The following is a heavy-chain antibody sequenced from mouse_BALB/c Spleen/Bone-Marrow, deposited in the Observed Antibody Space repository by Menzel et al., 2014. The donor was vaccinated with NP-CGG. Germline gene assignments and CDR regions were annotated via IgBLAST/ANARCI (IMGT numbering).Heavy chain of an antibody. Sequence: VQLQQSGAELAKPGASVKMSCKASGYTFTSDWMHWVKQRPGQGLEWIGYINPSTGYTDYNQKFNDKATLTADKSSSTAYMQLSSLTSKDSAVYYCARGNPLYAMDYWGQGTSVTVSS. CDR3: ARGNPLYAMDY. CDR1: GYTFTSDW. D-gene: IGHD2-1*01. J-gene: IGHJ4*01. CDR2: INPSTGYT. V-gene: IGHV1-7*01.